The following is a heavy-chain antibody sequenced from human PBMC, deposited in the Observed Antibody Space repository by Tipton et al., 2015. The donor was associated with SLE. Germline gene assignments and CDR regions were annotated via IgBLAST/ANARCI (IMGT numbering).Heavy chain of an antibody. CDR3: ARHGAIVWDSSNFFAMDV. V-gene: IGHV4-59*08. Sequence: GLVKPSETLSLTCTVSGDSIRSYYWSWIRRPPGKGLEWIGYIFDSGTTNYNPSLKGRVTISIDTSETQLSLQMTSVTAADAAVYYCARHGAIVWDSSNFFAMDVWGQGTTVTVSS. CDR1: GDSIRSYY. CDR2: IFDSGTT. D-gene: IGHD3-16*02. J-gene: IGHJ6*02.